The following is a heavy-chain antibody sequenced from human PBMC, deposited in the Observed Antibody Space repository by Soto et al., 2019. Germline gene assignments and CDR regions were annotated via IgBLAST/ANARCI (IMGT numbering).Heavy chain of an antibody. V-gene: IGHV1-2*06. CDR2: INPNSGGT. Sequence: ASVKVSCKASGYIFTDYYMHWVRQAPGQELGWMGRINPNSGGTNYAQKFQGRVTMTRDTSASTAYMELSSLRSEDTAVYYCARGGSLYWYFDLWGRGTLVTVSS. CDR3: ARGGSLYWYFDL. J-gene: IGHJ2*01. CDR1: GYIFTDYY. D-gene: IGHD1-26*01.